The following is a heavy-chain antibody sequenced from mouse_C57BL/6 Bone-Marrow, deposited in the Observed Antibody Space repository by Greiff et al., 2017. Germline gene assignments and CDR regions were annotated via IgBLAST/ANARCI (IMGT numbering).Heavy chain of an antibody. CDR3: ARRGWNAMDY. CDR2: IYPGGGYT. CDR1: GYTFPNYW. V-gene: IGHV1-63*01. J-gene: IGHJ4*01. D-gene: IGHD2-3*01. Sequence: VQLQQSGAELVRPGTSVKMSCKASGYTFPNYWIGWAKQRPGHGLEWIGDIYPGGGYTNYNEKFKGKATLTADKSSSTAYMQFSSLTSEDSAIYYCARRGWNAMDYWGQGTSVTVSS.